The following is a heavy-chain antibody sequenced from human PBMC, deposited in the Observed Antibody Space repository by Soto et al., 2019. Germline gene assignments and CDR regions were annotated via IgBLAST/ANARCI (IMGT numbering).Heavy chain of an antibody. CDR3: ARSPKSTDFPYYFDF. CDR1: SRSFRDYY. D-gene: IGHD2-21*01. V-gene: IGHV4-34*01. Sequence: SATLSLTCAVYSRSFRDYYWTWIRQPPGKGLEFIGEINHSGTTHYNPSLKSRVTVSVDTSKNHFSLKMTSVTAADTAVYYCARSPKSTDFPYYFDFWGQGTLVTVSS. CDR2: INHSGTT. J-gene: IGHJ4*02.